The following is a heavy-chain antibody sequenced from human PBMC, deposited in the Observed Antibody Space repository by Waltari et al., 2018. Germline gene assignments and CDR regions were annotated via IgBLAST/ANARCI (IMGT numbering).Heavy chain of an antibody. Sequence: QVDLVESGGGVVQPGRSLRLSCAASGVTFHNYDMHWVRQARGKGLECVAAISFDSNNKYYTDSVKGRFTISRDNSKNMLYLEMNSLGTEDTALYYCASVADTGYKTNWGQGTLVTVSS. CDR2: ISFDSNNK. CDR3: ASVADTGYKTN. D-gene: IGHD5-12*01. CDR1: GVTFHNYD. V-gene: IGHV3-30-3*01. J-gene: IGHJ4*02.